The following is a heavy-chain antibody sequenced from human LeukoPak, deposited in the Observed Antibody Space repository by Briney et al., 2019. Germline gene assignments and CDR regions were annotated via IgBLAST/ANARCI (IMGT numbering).Heavy chain of an antibody. CDR1: EFTFSTYW. D-gene: IGHD2-15*01. CDR3: VRDQDGGFDY. V-gene: IGHV3-74*01. Sequence: GGSLRLSCAASEFTFSTYWMHWVRQAPGKGLLWVLHIKSDGTITDYADCVKGRFIISRDNAKSTLYLQMNSLRAEDTAVYYCVRDQDGGFDYWGQGTLVTVSS. J-gene: IGHJ4*02. CDR2: IKSDGTIT.